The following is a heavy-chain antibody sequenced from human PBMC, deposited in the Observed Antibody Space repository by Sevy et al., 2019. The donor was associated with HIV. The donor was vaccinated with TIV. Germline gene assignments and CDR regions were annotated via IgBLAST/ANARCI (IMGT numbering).Heavy chain of an antibody. CDR1: GFTFSSYA. CDR3: VKGRWELLFDY. V-gene: IGHV3-64D*06. CDR2: ISSNGGST. J-gene: IGHJ4*02. Sequence: GGSLRLSCSASGFTFSSYAMHWVRQAPGKGLEYVSAISSNGGSTYYADSVKGRFTISRDNSKNTLYLQMSSLRAEDTAGYYCVKGRWELLFDYWGQGTLVTVSS. D-gene: IGHD2-15*01.